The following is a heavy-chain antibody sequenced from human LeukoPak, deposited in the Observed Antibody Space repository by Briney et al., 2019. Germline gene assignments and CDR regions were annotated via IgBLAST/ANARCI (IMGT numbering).Heavy chain of an antibody. CDR2: IISSGSNI. D-gene: IGHD3-22*01. CDR1: GFTLSSYA. CDR3: ARADDSSGYLVTAFDI. V-gene: IGHV3-48*03. J-gene: IGHJ3*02. Sequence: GGSRRLSWAAAGFTLSSYAMSWVRQAPGKGLEWVSYIISSGSNIYYADSVKDRFTISKDNAKNSLYLQMNSLRAEDTAVYYCARADDSSGYLVTAFDIWGQGTMVTVSS.